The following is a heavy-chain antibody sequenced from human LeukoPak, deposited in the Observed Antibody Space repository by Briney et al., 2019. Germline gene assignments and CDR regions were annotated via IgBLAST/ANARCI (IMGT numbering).Heavy chain of an antibody. Sequence: ASVKVSCKASGFPFSIAGVSWVRQAPGQGPEWLGWISVKNGDTKYAQRVQGRVAVTTDTATSTAYMELKSLTSDDTAVYYCASELGEWGVLDFWGQGTLISVSS. J-gene: IGHJ4*02. D-gene: IGHD3-16*01. CDR1: GFPFSIAG. CDR2: ISVKNGDT. CDR3: ASELGEWGVLDF. V-gene: IGHV1-18*01.